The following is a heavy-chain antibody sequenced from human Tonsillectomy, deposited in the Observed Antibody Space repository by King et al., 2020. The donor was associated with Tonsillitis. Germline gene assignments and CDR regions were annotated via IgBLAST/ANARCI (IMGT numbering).Heavy chain of an antibody. CDR3: ARGVRSPLDELLWFGEVYYYYYMDV. CDR2: ISSSSSTI. V-gene: IGHV3-48*01. Sequence: QLVQSGGGLVQPGGSLRLSCAASGFTFSSYSMNWVRQAPGKGLEWVSYISSSSSTIYYADSVKGRFTISRDNAKNSLYLQMNSLRAEDTAVYYCARGVRSPLDELLWFGEVYYYYYMDVWGKGTTVTVSS. J-gene: IGHJ6*03. CDR1: GFTFSSYS. D-gene: IGHD3-10*01.